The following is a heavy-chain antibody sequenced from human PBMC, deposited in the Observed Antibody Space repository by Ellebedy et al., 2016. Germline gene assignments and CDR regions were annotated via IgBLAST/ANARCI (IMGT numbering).Heavy chain of an antibody. V-gene: IGHV3-7*01. D-gene: IGHD3-10*01. CDR1: DFTFSAYY. J-gene: IGHJ6*02. CDR2: INQDGSKK. CDR3: ARDLVTMALRFYYYGMDV. Sequence: GGSLRLSXLASDFTFSAYYMSWVRQAPGKGLEWVANINQDGSKKYYVDSVKGRFTISRDNAKNSLYLQMDSLRAEDTAVYYCARDLVTMALRFYYYGMDVWGQGTTVTVSS.